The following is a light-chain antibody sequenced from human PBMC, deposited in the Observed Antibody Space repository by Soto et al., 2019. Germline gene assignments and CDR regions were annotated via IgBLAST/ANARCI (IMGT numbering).Light chain of an antibody. CDR2: DVS. CDR1: SSDVGAYNY. J-gene: IGLJ1*01. Sequence: QSALTQPASVSGSPGQSITISCTGTSSDVGAYNYVSWYQQQPGKVPKLMIYDVSNRPSGVCNRFSGSKSGNTASLTISGLQAEDEADYYCSSYTSSSTPYVFGTGTKVTVL. CDR3: SSYTSSSTPYV. V-gene: IGLV2-14*01.